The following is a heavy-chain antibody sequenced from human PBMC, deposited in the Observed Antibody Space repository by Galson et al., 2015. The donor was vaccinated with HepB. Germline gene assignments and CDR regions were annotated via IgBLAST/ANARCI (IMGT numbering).Heavy chain of an antibody. CDR1: KYTFTKSH. CDR3: ATEGGVFGVITPVDS. D-gene: IGHD3-3*01. V-gene: IGHV1-46*01. CDR2: IAPSGDNT. J-gene: IGHJ4*02. Sequence: SVKVSCKASKYTFTKSHIHWVRQAPGQGLEWMGLIAPSGDNTTNAQRFQGRVIMTRDTSTNTVCMELSSLRADDTAVYYCATEGGVFGVITPVDSWGQGTLVTVSS.